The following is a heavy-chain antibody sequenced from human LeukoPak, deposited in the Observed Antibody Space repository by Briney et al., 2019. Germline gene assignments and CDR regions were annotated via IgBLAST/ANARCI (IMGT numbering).Heavy chain of an antibody. D-gene: IGHD5-12*01. Sequence: GGPLSLSCAASGFTFSIYGMRWVRRATGRGLEWVSGCRGSVGNTYYADSVNDRFTISRDNSQNTLYLQMNTLSAEDTAVYYCAKALSGYHFDYWGQGTLVTVSA. CDR2: CRGSVGNT. CDR3: AKALSGYHFDY. V-gene: IGHV3-23*01. CDR1: GFTFSIYG. J-gene: IGHJ4*02.